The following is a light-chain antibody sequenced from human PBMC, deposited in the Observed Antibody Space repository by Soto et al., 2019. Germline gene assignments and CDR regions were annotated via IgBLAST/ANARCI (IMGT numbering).Light chain of an antibody. V-gene: IGLV3-27*01. J-gene: IGLJ2*01. CDR2: KDS. CDR1: ILTKNY. Sequence: SYELTQPSSVSVSPGQTARITCSGDILTKNYARWFQQKPGQAPLLMIYKDSERPSGIPERFSGSSSGTTVTLTINGAHVEDEADYYCYSAADNNRVFGGGTKLTVL. CDR3: YSAADNNRV.